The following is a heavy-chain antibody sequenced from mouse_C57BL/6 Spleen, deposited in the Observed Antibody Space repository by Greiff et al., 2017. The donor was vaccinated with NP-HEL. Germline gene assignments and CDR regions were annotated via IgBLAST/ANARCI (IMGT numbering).Heavy chain of an antibody. CDR3: VSEGDPYAMDY. CDR1: GFSFNTYA. J-gene: IGHJ4*01. Sequence: EVKLVESGGGLVQPKGSLKLSCAASGFSFNTYAMNWVRQAPGKGLEWVARIRSKSNNYATYYADSVKDRFTISRDDSERMLYLQMNNLKTEDTAMYDCVSEGDPYAMDYWGQGTSVTVSS. D-gene: IGHD3-3*01. V-gene: IGHV10-1*01. CDR2: IRSKSNNYAT.